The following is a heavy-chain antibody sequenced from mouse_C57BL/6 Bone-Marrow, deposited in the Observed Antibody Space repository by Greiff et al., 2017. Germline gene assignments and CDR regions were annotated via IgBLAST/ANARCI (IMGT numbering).Heavy chain of an antibody. D-gene: IGHD4-1*01. CDR2: INYDGSST. V-gene: IGHV5-16*01. CDR3: AREGNWDGDFDY. Sequence: EVQVVESEGGLVQPGSSMKLSCTASGFTFSDYYMAWVRQVPEKGLEWVANINYDGSSTYYLDSLKSRFIISRDNAKNILYLQMSSLKSEDTATYYCAREGNWDGDFDYWGQGTTLTVSS. J-gene: IGHJ2*01. CDR1: GFTFSDYY.